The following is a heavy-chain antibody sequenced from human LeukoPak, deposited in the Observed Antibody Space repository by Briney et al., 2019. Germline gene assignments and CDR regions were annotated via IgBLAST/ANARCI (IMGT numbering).Heavy chain of an antibody. J-gene: IGHJ4*02. CDR3: AKGWRGVVVAVATFDY. V-gene: IGHV3-23*01. CDR1: GFTFSSYA. Sequence: PGGSLRLSCAASGFTFSSYAMSWVRQAPGKGLEWVSAISGSGGSTYYADSVKGRFTISRDNSRNTLYLQMNSLRAEDTAVYYCAKGWRGVVVAVATFDYWGQGTLVTVSS. CDR2: ISGSGGST. D-gene: IGHD2-15*01.